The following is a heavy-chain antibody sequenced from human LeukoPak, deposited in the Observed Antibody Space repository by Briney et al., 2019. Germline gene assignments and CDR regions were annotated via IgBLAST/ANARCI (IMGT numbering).Heavy chain of an antibody. Sequence: GGSLRLSCAASGFTFSSYEVNWVRKAPGKGLEWVSYISSSGSTIYYADSVKGRFTISRDNAKNSLYLQMNSLRAEDTAVYYCARDGNRAVGAFDIWGQGTMVTISS. CDR3: ARDGNRAVGAFDI. CDR2: ISSSGSTI. D-gene: IGHD1-14*01. V-gene: IGHV3-48*03. CDR1: GFTFSSYE. J-gene: IGHJ3*02.